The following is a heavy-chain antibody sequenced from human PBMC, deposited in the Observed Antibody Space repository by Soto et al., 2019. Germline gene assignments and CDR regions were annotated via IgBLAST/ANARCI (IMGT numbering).Heavy chain of an antibody. J-gene: IGHJ5*02. CDR2: ISYDGSNK. CDR3: AKGTYWGGPTWFDP. D-gene: IGHD7-27*01. V-gene: IGHV3-30*18. Sequence: PGGSLRLSCAASGFTFSSYGMHWVRQAPGKGLEWVAVISYDGSNKYYADSVKGRFTISRDNSKNTLYLQMNSLRAEDTAVYYCAKGTYWGGPTWFDPWGQGTLVTVS. CDR1: GFTFSSYG.